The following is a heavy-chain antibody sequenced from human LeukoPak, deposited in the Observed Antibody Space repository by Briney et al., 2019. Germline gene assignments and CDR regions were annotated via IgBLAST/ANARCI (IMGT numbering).Heavy chain of an antibody. J-gene: IGHJ4*02. Sequence: GGSLRLSCAASGFIFDDFALHWVRQVPGKGLEWVSGISWNGNLIGYADSVKGRFTISRDNAKNSLYLQMNSLRVEDTALYYCAKGYRKGRWLPLDYWGQGTLVTVSS. CDR3: AKGYRKGRWLPLDY. V-gene: IGHV3-9*01. CDR1: GFIFDDFA. CDR2: ISWNGNLI. D-gene: IGHD5-24*01.